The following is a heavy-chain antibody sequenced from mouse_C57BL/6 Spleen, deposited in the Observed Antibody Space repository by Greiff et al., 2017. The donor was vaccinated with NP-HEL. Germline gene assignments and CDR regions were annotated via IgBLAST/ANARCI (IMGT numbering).Heavy chain of an antibody. CDR3: ARGDYYSNFYYFDD. D-gene: IGHD2-5*01. CDR1: GFTFSDYG. Sequence: EVQGVESGGGLVQPGGSLKLSCAASGFTFSDYGMAWVRQAPRKGPEGVAFISNLAYSIYYADTVTGRFTISRENAKNTLYLKMSSLRSEDTAIYYCARGDYYSNFYYFDDWGQGTTLTVSS. J-gene: IGHJ2*01. CDR2: ISNLAYSI. V-gene: IGHV5-15*01.